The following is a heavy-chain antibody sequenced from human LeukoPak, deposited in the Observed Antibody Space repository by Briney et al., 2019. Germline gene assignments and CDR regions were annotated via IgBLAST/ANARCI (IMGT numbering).Heavy chain of an antibody. J-gene: IGHJ3*02. CDR1: GYTFTSYD. V-gene: IGHV1-8*03. Sequence: ASVKVSCEASGYTFTSYDINWVRQATGQGLEWMGWMNPNSGNTGYAQKFQGRVTITRNTSISTAYMELSSLRSEDTAVYYCARMIVVSDAFDIWGQGTMVTVSS. D-gene: IGHD3-22*01. CDR2: MNPNSGNT. CDR3: ARMIVVSDAFDI.